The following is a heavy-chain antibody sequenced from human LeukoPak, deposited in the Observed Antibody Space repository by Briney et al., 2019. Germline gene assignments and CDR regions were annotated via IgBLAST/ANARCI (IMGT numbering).Heavy chain of an antibody. CDR3: ARAYSPYYDFWTGLFDC. J-gene: IGHJ4*02. Sequence: SVKVSCKASGGTFSSYAISWVRQAPGQGLEWMGGIIPIFGTANYAQKFQGRVTITADESTSTAYMELSSLRSEDTAVYYCARAYSPYYDFWTGLFDCWGQGTLVTVSS. V-gene: IGHV1-69*01. CDR2: IIPIFGTA. CDR1: GGTFSSYA. D-gene: IGHD3-3*01.